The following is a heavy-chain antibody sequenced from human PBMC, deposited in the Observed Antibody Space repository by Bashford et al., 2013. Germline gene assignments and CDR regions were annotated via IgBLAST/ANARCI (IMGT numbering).Heavy chain of an antibody. D-gene: IGHD2-8*02. CDR2: IYYTGST. V-gene: IGHV4-39*01. Sequence: WIRQPPGKGLEWIGTIYYTGSTFYNPSLKNRVSISGDTSKTQFSLKLSSVTAADTAVYYCARPPRGYCTGGDCFAYFDYRGQGILVTVSS. J-gene: IGHJ4*02. CDR3: ARPPRGYCTGGDCFAYFDY.